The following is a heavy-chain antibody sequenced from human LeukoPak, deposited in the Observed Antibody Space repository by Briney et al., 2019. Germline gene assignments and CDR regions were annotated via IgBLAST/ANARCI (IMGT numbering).Heavy chain of an antibody. V-gene: IGHV6-1*01. CDR2: TYYRSQWYN. J-gene: IGHJ6*02. D-gene: IGHD3-16*02. CDR1: GDSVSSNSAA. Sequence: SQTLSLTCAISGDSVSSNSAAWNWIRQSPLRGLEWLARTYYRSQWYNDYAVSVKSRITINPDTSKNQFSLQLNSVTPEDTAVYYCARVQYDYVWGSYRKGNYYYYYGMDVWGQGTTVTVSS. CDR3: ARVQYDYVWGSYRKGNYYYYYGMDV.